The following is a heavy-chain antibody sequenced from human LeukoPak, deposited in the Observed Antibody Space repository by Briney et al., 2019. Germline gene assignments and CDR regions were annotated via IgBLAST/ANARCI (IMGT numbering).Heavy chain of an antibody. V-gene: IGHV3-30*02. Sequence: QSGGSLRLSCAASGFTFSSYGMHWVRQAPGKGLEWVAFIRYDGSNKYNADSVKGRFTISRDNSKNTLYLQMNSLRAEDTAVYYCAKDRGYSSLILYYFDYWGQGTLVTVSS. CDR3: AKDRGYSSLILYYFDY. CDR1: GFTFSSYG. D-gene: IGHD6-13*01. J-gene: IGHJ4*02. CDR2: IRYDGSNK.